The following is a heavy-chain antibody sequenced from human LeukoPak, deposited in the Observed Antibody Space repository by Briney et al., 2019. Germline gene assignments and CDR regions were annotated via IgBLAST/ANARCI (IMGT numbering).Heavy chain of an antibody. J-gene: IGHJ5*02. D-gene: IGHD1-14*01. Sequence: ASVKVSCKVSGYTLTELSMHWVRQAPGKGLEWMGGFDPKDAETIYAQKFQGRATMTEDTSSDTAYMELNSLRSEDTAVYYCAKPTHARGGPWFDPWGQGALVTVSS. CDR3: AKPTHARGGPWFDP. CDR1: GYTLTELS. CDR2: FDPKDAET. V-gene: IGHV1-24*01.